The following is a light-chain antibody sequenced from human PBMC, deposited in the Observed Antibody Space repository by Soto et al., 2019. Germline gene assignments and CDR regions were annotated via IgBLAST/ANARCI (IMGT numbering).Light chain of an antibody. CDR3: HQYGSSPST. J-gene: IGKJ1*01. CDR2: GAS. CDR1: QSISSD. V-gene: IGKV3-20*01. Sequence: EIVMTQSPATLSVSPGETSTLSCRASQSISSDLAWYQQKHGQXPRXXIYGASNRATGIPARSSVSGSGTDLTITISRLEPEDVEVYYGHQYGSSPSTFGQGTKVDIK.